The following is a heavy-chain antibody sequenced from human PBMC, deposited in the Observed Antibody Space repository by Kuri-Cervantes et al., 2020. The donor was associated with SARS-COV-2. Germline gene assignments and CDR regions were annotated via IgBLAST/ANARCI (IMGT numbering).Heavy chain of an antibody. J-gene: IGHJ4*02. CDR2: IYHSGST. CDR1: GYSISSGYY. Sequence: SQTLSLTCAVSGYSISSGYYWGWIRQPPGKGLEWIGSIYHSGSTYYNPSLKSRVTISVDTSKNQFSLKLSSVTAADTAVYYCARAPPRVPKPYYFDYWGQGTLVTVSS. V-gene: IGHV4-38-2*01. CDR3: ARAPPRVPKPYYFDY.